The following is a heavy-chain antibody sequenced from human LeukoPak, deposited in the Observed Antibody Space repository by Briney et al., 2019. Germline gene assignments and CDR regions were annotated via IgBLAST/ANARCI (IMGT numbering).Heavy chain of an antibody. CDR3: ARDINLLDLAAPEFDY. V-gene: IGHV3-30*01. CDR1: GFTFSSYA. Sequence: PGGSLRLSCAASGFTFSSYAMHWVRQAPGEGLEWGAVISYDGSNKYYADSVKGRFTISRDNSKNTLYLQMNSMRAEDTAVYYCARDINLLDLAAPEFDYWGRGTLVTVSS. D-gene: IGHD6-6*01. CDR2: ISYDGSNK. J-gene: IGHJ4*02.